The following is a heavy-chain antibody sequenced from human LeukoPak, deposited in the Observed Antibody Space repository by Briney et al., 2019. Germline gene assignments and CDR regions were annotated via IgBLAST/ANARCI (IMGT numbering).Heavy chain of an antibody. Sequence: GGSLRLSCAASGFTFSSYGMRWVRQAPGKGLEWAGVISYDGSNKYYADSVEGRFTISRDNSKNTLYLQMNSLRAEDTAVYYCAKEFRVAMAAYFDYWGQGTLVTVSS. CDR3: AKEFRVAMAAYFDY. CDR2: ISYDGSNK. CDR1: GFTFSSYG. V-gene: IGHV3-30*18. J-gene: IGHJ4*02. D-gene: IGHD5-18*01.